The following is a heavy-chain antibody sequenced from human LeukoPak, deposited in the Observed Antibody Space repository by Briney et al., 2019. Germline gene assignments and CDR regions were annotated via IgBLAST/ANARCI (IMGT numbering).Heavy chain of an antibody. J-gene: IGHJ4*02. Sequence: GGSLRLSCAASGFTFDDYAMHWVRQAPGKGLEWVSLISWDGGSTYYADSVKGRFTISRDNSKNSLYLQMNSLRAEDTALYYCAKDIFSGRCSGGSCYTYGIDYWGQGTLVTVSS. CDR2: ISWDGGST. D-gene: IGHD2-15*01. CDR1: GFTFDDYA. CDR3: AKDIFSGRCSGGSCYTYGIDY. V-gene: IGHV3-43D*03.